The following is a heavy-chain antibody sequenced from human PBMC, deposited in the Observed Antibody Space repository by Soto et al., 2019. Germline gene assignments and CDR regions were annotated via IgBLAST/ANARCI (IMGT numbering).Heavy chain of an antibody. Sequence: QVQLVQSGAEVKKPGASVKVSCKASGYTFTSYAMHWVRQAPGQRLEWMGWINAGNVNTKYSQKFQGRVTITRDTSASTAYMELSSLRSEDTAVYYCARDSAIVVVTADYGMDVWGQGTTVTVSS. CDR1: GYTFTSYA. CDR2: INAGNVNT. V-gene: IGHV1-3*01. J-gene: IGHJ6*02. D-gene: IGHD2-21*02. CDR3: ARDSAIVVVTADYGMDV.